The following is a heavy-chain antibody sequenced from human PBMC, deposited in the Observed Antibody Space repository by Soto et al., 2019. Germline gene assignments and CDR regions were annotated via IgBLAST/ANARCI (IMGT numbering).Heavy chain of an antibody. Sequence: GGSLRLSCAASEFTFSSYAMSWVRQAPGKGLEWVSAISGSGGSTYYADSVKGRFTISRDNSKNTLYLQMNSLRAEDTAVYYCAKTTVTEYKDYYGMDVWGQGTTVTVSS. CDR3: AKTTVTEYKDYYGMDV. CDR2: ISGSGGST. CDR1: EFTFSSYA. V-gene: IGHV3-23*01. J-gene: IGHJ6*02. D-gene: IGHD4-17*01.